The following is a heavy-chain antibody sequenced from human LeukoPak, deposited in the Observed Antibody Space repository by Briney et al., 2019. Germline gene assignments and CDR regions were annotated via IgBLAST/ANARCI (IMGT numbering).Heavy chain of an antibody. CDR3: ARGHLSSGWYFDY. Sequence: GSLRLSCAASGFTFSSYAMSWVRQAPGKGLEWVSAISGSGGSTYYADSVKGRFTISRDNSKNTLYLQMNSLRAEDTAVYYCARGHLSSGWYFDYWGQGTLVTVSS. D-gene: IGHD6-19*01. J-gene: IGHJ4*02. V-gene: IGHV3-23*01. CDR1: GFTFSSYA. CDR2: ISGSGGST.